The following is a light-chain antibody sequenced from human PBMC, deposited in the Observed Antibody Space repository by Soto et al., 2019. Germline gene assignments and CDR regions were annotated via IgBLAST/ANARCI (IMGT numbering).Light chain of an antibody. CDR3: EQYGSSLSIT. Sequence: EIVLTQSPGTLSLSPGERATLSCIPSQSVSSTHLAWYQQKPGQAPRLLIYGPSSRATGIPDRFSGSGSGTDFTLTISRLEPEDFAVYYCEQYGSSLSITFGQGTRLEIK. CDR2: GPS. J-gene: IGKJ5*01. CDR1: QSVSSTH. V-gene: IGKV3-20*01.